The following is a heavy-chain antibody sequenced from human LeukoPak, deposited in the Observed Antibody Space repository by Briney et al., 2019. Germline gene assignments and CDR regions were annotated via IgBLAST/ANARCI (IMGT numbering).Heavy chain of an antibody. V-gene: IGHV4-39*01. CDR2: MYYSGST. Sequence: SETLSLTCTVSGGSIRSSSYYWGWIRQPPGKGLEWIGSMYYSGSTYYNPSLKSRVTISVDTSKNQFSLKLSSVTAADTAVYYCASKLNDFWSGYYGNYFDYWGQGTLVTASS. D-gene: IGHD3-3*01. J-gene: IGHJ4*02. CDR1: GGSIRSSSYY. CDR3: ASKLNDFWSGYYGNYFDY.